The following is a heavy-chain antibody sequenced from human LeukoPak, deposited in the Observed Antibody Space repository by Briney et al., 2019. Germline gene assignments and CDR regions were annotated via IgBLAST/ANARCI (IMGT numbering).Heavy chain of an antibody. CDR1: GGSFSGYY. CDR2: INHSGST. Sequence: SETLSLTCAVYGGSFSGYYWSWVRQPPGKGLEWIGEINHSGSTNYNPSLKSRVTISVDTSKNQFSLKLSSVTAADTAVYYCAREIRSAHYFDYWGQGTLVTVSS. J-gene: IGHJ4*02. CDR3: AREIRSAHYFDY. V-gene: IGHV4-34*01.